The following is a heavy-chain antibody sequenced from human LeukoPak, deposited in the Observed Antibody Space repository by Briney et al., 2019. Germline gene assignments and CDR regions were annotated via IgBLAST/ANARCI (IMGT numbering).Heavy chain of an antibody. CDR1: GGSFSGYY. J-gene: IGHJ4*02. D-gene: IGHD3-22*01. V-gene: IGHV4-34*01. CDR2: INHSGST. CDR3: ARRGVVITGDFDY. Sequence: SETLSLTCAVYGGSFSGYYWSWIRQPPGKGLEWIGEINHSGSTNYNPSLKSRVTISVDMSKNQFSLKLSSVTAADTAVYYCARRGVVITGDFDYWGQGTLVTVSS.